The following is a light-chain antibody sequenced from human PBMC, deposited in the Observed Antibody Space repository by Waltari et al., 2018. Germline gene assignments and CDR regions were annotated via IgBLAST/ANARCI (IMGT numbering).Light chain of an antibody. CDR3: CSYAGSYTLV. CDR1: SSDVGGYNY. CDR2: DVS. V-gene: IGLV2-11*02. Sequence: QSALTQPRSVSGSPGQSVTISCTGTSSDVGGYNYVSWYQQHPGKAPPLMIYDVSKRPSGVHDRFTVSKSGNTDSLTISGLQAEDEAEYYCCSYAGSYTLVLGGGTKLTVL. J-gene: IGLJ3*02.